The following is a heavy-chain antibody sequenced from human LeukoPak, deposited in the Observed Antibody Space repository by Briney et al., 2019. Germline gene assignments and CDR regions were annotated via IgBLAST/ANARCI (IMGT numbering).Heavy chain of an antibody. Sequence: PGGSLRLSCAASGFTFCSYCMNWVRRAPGKGLEWVSYISSSSSTIYYADSVKGRFTISRDNAKNSLYLQMNSLRAEDTAVYYCAREKSGGADYWGQGTLVTVSS. CDR3: AREKSGGADY. CDR2: ISSSSSTI. CDR1: GFTFCSYC. D-gene: IGHD3-10*01. J-gene: IGHJ4*02. V-gene: IGHV3-48*01.